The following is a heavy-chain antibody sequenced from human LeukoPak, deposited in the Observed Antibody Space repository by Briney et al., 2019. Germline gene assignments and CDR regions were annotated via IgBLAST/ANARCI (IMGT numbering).Heavy chain of an antibody. CDR2: ISNNGGST. V-gene: IGHV3-64*01. CDR3: ARVGDEVAFDI. CDR1: GFTFSTST. Sequence: GGSLRLSCAASGFTFSTSTMNWVRQAPGKGLEYVSAISNNGGSTFYANSVKGRFTISRDNSKNTLFLQMGSLRAEDMAVYYCARVGDEVAFDIWGQGTMVTVSS. J-gene: IGHJ3*02. D-gene: IGHD2-21*02.